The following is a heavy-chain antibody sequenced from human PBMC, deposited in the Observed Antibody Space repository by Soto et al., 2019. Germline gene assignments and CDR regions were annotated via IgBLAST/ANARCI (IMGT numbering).Heavy chain of an antibody. CDR2: ISYDGSNK. J-gene: IGHJ4*02. V-gene: IGHV3-30-3*01. D-gene: IGHD3-22*01. CDR3: ARDIVVVKDESFDY. CDR1: GFTFSSYA. Sequence: GGSLRLSCAASGFTFSSYAMHWVRQAPGKGLEWVAVISYDGSNKYYADSVKGRFTISRDNSKNTLYLQMNSLRAEDTAVYYCARDIVVVKDESFDYWGQGTLVTVSS.